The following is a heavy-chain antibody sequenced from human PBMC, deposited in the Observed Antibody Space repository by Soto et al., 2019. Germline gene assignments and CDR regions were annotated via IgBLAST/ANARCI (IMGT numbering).Heavy chain of an antibody. D-gene: IGHD6-6*01. CDR2: IYYSGST. J-gene: IGHJ4*02. Sequence: SETLSLTCTVSGGSISSGGYYWSWIRQHPGKGLEWIGYIYYSGSTYYNPSLKSRVTISVDTPKNQFSLKLSSVTAADTAVYYCAREGGSSSYFDYWGQGTLVTVSS. V-gene: IGHV4-31*03. CDR1: GGSISSGGYY. CDR3: AREGGSSSYFDY.